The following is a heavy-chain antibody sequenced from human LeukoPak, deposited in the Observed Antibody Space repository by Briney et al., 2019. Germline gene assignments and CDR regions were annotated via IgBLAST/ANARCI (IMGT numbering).Heavy chain of an antibody. CDR1: GYSISSGYY. D-gene: IGHD3-3*01. V-gene: IGHV4-38-2*02. J-gene: IGHJ5*02. CDR2: IYHSGST. CDR3: ARRTPYDFWSGYHQGWFDP. Sequence: SETLSLTCTVSGYSISSGYYWGWIRQPPGKGLEWIGSIYHSGSTYYNPSLKSRVTISVDTSKNQFSLKLSSVTAADTAVYYCARRTPYDFWSGYHQGWFDPWGQGTLVTVSS.